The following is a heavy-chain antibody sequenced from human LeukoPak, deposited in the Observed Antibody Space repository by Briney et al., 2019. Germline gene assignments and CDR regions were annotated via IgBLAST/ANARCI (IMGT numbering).Heavy chain of an antibody. CDR1: GFTVSSNY. J-gene: IGHJ4*02. Sequence: GGSLRLSCVASGFTVSSNYMTWVRQAPGKGLEWVSVIYTGGTPYYADSVKGRFTISRDISKNTVYLQMNSLRVEDTAVYFCARGAATGPTLGLDYWGQGTLVTVSA. CDR3: ARGAATGPTLGLDY. D-gene: IGHD6-13*01. CDR2: IYTGGTP. V-gene: IGHV3-53*01.